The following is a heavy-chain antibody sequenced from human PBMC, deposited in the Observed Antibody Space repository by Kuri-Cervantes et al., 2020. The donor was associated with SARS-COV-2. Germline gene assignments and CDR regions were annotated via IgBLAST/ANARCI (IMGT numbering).Heavy chain of an antibody. D-gene: IGHD1-20*01. CDR1: GYTFSSYY. V-gene: IGHV1-46*01. CDR2: INPSGGST. J-gene: IGHJ3*02. CDR3: VRSISGITGTTAAFDI. Sequence: ASVKDSCMASGYTFSSYYMHWVRQAPGQGLEWMGIINPSGGSTSYEQKFQGRVTMTRDTSTSTFYMELSNLRYEDTAVYYGVRSISGITGTTAAFDIWGQGTMVTVSS.